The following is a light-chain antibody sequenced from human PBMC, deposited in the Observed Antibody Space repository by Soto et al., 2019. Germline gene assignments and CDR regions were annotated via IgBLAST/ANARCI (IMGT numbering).Light chain of an antibody. V-gene: IGKV3-15*01. J-gene: IGKJ5*01. CDR3: QQYNNWPLA. CDR2: GAS. Sequence: EIVMSKSPATLSVSPGERATLSCRASQSVSSNLAWYQQKPGQAPRLLIYGASTRATGIPARFSGSGSGTEFTLTISSLELEDFAVYFCQQYNNWPLAFGQGTRLEI. CDR1: QSVSSN.